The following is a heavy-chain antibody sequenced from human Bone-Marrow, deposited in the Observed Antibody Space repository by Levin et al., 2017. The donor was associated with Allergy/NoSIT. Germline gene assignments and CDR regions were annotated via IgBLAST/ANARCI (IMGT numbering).Heavy chain of an antibody. CDR2: ISYDGSNK. CDR3: ALTTVVTPVYFDY. V-gene: IGHV3-30*03. J-gene: IGHJ4*02. CDR1: GFTFSSYG. Sequence: GGSLRLSCAASGFTFSSYGMHWVRQAPGKGLEWVAVISYDGSNKYYADSVKGRFTISRDNSKNTLYLQMNSLRAEDTAVYYCALTTVVTPVYFDYWGQGTLVTVSS. D-gene: IGHD4-23*01.